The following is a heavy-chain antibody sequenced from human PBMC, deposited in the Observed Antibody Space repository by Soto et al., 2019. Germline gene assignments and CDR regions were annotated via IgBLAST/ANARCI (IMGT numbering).Heavy chain of an antibody. D-gene: IGHD3-10*01. V-gene: IGHV3-48*02. CDR1: GFTFSSYS. CDR2: ISSSSSTI. J-gene: IGHJ4*02. CDR3: ARDKGMVRGVTHMFFDY. Sequence: GGSLRLSCAASGFTFSSYSMNWVRQAPGKGLEWVSYISSSSSTIYYADSVKGRFTISRDNAKNSLYLQMNSLRDEDTAVYYCARDKGMVRGVTHMFFDYWGQGTLVTVSS.